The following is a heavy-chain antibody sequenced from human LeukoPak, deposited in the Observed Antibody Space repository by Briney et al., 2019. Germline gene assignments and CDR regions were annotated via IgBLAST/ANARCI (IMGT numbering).Heavy chain of an antibody. J-gene: IGHJ6*03. CDR3: ARDSTVTTSKNYFYYYMDV. CDR1: GGSISIYS. Sequence: PSETLSLTCTVSGGSISIYSWSWIRQPAGKGLEWIGRIYASGSTTYNPSLKGGVTMSVDTSKNQFSLKLSSVTAADTAVYYCARDSTVTTSKNYFYYYMDVWGKGTTVTVSS. V-gene: IGHV4-4*07. CDR2: IYASGST. D-gene: IGHD4-11*01.